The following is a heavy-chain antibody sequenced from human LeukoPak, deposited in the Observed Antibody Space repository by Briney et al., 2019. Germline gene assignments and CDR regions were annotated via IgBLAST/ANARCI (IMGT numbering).Heavy chain of an antibody. D-gene: IGHD3-10*01. CDR1: AVSVSTNSAA. Sequence: SQTLSLTCAISAVSVSTNSAAWNWPRQSPSRSLEWLAMTYYTSKWYNDYAGAAKSPITITPATSKNQFSLRLKSVTPEGTAVYYCGRDEYYYGSGRYHTICMDV. CDR2: TYYTSKWYN. V-gene: IGHV6-1*01. J-gene: IGHJ6*01. CDR3: GRDEYYYGSGRYHTICMDV.